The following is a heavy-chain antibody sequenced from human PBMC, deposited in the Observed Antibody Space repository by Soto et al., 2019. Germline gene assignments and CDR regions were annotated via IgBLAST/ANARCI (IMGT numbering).Heavy chain of an antibody. Sequence: GGSLRLACAASGFTFSNAGMNWVRQDPGKGLEWVGRIKSKTDGGTTDYAAPVKGRFTISRDDSKNTLYLQMNSLKTEDTAVYYCTTDPNYYDSSGYYLTSHYYYGMDVWGQGTTVTVSS. D-gene: IGHD3-22*01. CDR3: TTDPNYYDSSGYYLTSHYYYGMDV. J-gene: IGHJ6*02. CDR1: GFTFSNAG. V-gene: IGHV3-15*07. CDR2: IKSKTDGGTT.